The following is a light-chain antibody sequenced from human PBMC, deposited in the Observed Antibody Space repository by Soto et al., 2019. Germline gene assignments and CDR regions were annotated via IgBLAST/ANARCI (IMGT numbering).Light chain of an antibody. Sequence: EIVLTQSPGTLSLSPGERATLSCRASQSFSSSYLAWYQHKPGQAPRLLIYGASSRATGIPDRFSGSGSGTDFTLTISRLEHADCAGDYCQQYGSSPYTFGKGTNLEIK. V-gene: IGKV3-20*01. CDR1: QSFSSSY. CDR3: QQYGSSPYT. CDR2: GAS. J-gene: IGKJ2*01.